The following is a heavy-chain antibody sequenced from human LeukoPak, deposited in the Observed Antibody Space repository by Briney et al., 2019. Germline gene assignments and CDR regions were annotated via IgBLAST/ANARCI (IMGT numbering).Heavy chain of an antibody. Sequence: PGGSLSLSCAASGFTFSSDAMTWVRQAPGEGLDWVSTITCSDDRTYYADSVKGRFTISRDYSNNTVHLQPHRLSAADTAMYYCAKGPRLGSGYHPDYWGQGTLVTVSS. CDR1: GFTFSSDA. D-gene: IGHD3-22*01. CDR2: ITCSDDRT. J-gene: IGHJ4*02. V-gene: IGHV3-23*01. CDR3: AKGPRLGSGYHPDY.